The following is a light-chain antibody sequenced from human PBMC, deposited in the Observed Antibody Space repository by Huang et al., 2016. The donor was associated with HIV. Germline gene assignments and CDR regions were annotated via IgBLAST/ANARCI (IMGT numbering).Light chain of an antibody. J-gene: IGKJ5*01. Sequence: DILLTQSPSSLSASVGDRVTITCRASQNINTYLNWYQQKPGKAPNLLIHSASTLHTGVPSRFSGSGSGTDFTLTVNSLQPEDSATYYCQQGYSALITFGQGTRL. CDR2: SAS. V-gene: IGKV1-39*01. CDR3: QQGYSALIT. CDR1: QNINTY.